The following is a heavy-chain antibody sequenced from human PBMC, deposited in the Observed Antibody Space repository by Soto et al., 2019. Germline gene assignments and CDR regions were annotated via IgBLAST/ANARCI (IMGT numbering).Heavy chain of an antibody. D-gene: IGHD6-19*01. CDR1: GFTFSSYG. J-gene: IGHJ3*02. Sequence: GSLRLSCAASGFTFSSYGMHWVRQAPGKGLVWVARITSDGSSTNYADSVKGRFTISRDNAKNTLYLQMNSLRAEDTAVYYCARPKVSSGWSYDAFDIWGQGTMVTVSS. CDR2: ITSDGSST. CDR3: ARPKVSSGWSYDAFDI. V-gene: IGHV3-74*01.